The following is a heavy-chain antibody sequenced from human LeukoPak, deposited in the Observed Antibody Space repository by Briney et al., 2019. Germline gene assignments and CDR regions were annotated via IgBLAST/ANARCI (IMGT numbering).Heavy chain of an antibody. Sequence: PGGSLRLSCAASGFTFSSYGMHWVRQAPGKGLEWVAVISYDGSNKYYADSVKGRFTISRDNSKNTLHLQMNSLRPEDTAVYYCAKDRFGEYHPFDYWGQGTRGTVSS. J-gene: IGHJ4*02. CDR2: ISYDGSNK. D-gene: IGHD3-10*01. CDR3: AKDRFGEYHPFDY. CDR1: GFTFSSYG. V-gene: IGHV3-30*18.